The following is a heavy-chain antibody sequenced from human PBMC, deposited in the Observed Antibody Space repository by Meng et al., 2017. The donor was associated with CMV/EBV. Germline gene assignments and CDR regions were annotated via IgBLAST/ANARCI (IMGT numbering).Heavy chain of an antibody. CDR3: AKRFQDITIFVVQEYYFDY. J-gene: IGHJ4*02. CDR2: ISGSVGST. V-gene: IGHV3-23*01. D-gene: IGHD3-3*01. Sequence: ETLSLTCAASGFTFSSYAMSWVRQAPGKGLEWVSAISGSVGSTYYADSGKGRFTISRANSKNTLYLQMTNRRAEDTAVYYCAKRFQDITIFVVQEYYFDYWGQGTLVTVSS. CDR1: GFTFSSYA.